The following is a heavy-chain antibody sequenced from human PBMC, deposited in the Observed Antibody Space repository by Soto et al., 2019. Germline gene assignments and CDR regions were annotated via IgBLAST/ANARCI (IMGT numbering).Heavy chain of an antibody. CDR1: GGSISSSSYY. V-gene: IGHV4-39*01. CDR2: IHYSGST. Sequence: QLQLQESGPGLVKPSETLSLTCTVSGGSISSSSYYWGWIRRPPGKGLEWIGSIHYSGSTYYNPSLKSRVTISVDTSNNQFSLKLSSVTAADTAVYYCARHAITMIRENWFDPWGQGTLVTVSS. J-gene: IGHJ5*02. CDR3: ARHAITMIRENWFDP. D-gene: IGHD3-10*01.